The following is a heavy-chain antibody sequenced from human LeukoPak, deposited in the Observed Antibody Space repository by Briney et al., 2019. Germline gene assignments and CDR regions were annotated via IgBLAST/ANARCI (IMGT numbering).Heavy chain of an antibody. CDR2: INPNSGGT. J-gene: IGHJ3*02. CDR3: ASLYSNSSGFYGAFDI. D-gene: IGHD3-22*01. CDR1: GYTFTGYY. Sequence: ATVRVSCKASGYTFTGYYMHWVRQAPGQGLEWMGWINPNSGGTNYAQKFQGRVTMTRDTSISTAYMELSRLRSDDTAVYYCASLYSNSSGFYGAFDIWGQGTMVTVSS. V-gene: IGHV1-2*02.